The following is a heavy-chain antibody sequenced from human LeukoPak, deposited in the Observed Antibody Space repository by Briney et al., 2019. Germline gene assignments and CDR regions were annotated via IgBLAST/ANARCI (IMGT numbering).Heavy chain of an antibody. J-gene: IGHJ6*03. CDR2: MNPNSGNT. Sequence: GASVKVSCKASGYTFTSYYMHWVRQAPGQGLEWMGWMNPNSGNTGYAQKFQGRVTITRNTSISTAYMELSSLRSEDTAVYYCARGIYGLTVPYYYYYMDVWGKGTTVTVSS. CDR1: GYTFTSYY. CDR3: ARGIYGLTVPYYYYYMDV. D-gene: IGHD4-17*01. V-gene: IGHV1-8*03.